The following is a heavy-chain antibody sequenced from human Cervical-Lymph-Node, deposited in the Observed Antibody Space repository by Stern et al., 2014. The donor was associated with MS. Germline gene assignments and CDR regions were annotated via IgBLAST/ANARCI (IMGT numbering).Heavy chain of an antibody. CDR3: ARSGVHYFDTSGYYAFDI. V-gene: IGHV1-2*02. J-gene: IGHJ3*02. Sequence: QMQLVQSGAEVKKPGASVEVSCKASGYSFTDYFVHWVRQAPGQGLEWMGWINPNRGATHYVQKFQGRFTMTSDTSISTAYMELRRLRSDDTAVFYCARSGVHYFDTSGYYAFDIWGQGTMVTVSS. CDR2: INPNRGAT. D-gene: IGHD3-22*01. CDR1: GYSFTDYF.